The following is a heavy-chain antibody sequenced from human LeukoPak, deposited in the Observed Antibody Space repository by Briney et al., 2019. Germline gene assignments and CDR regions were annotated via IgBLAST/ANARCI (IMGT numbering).Heavy chain of an antibody. V-gene: IGHV3-74*01. CDR1: GFTFSTYW. CDR3: ASRYYVDF. Sequence: GGSLRLSCAASGFTFSTYWMHWVRQGPGKGLVWVSRISSDGSSATYADSVKGRFTISRDNAKNTLYLQMNSLRAEDTAVYYCASRYYVDFWDQGTLVTVSS. D-gene: IGHD3-10*01. J-gene: IGHJ4*02. CDR2: ISSDGSSA.